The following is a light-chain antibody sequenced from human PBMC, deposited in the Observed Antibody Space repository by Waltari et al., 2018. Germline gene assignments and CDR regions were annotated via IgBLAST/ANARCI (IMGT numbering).Light chain of an antibody. CDR3: MEALQSVT. CDR2: LGS. V-gene: IGKV2-28*01. J-gene: IGKJ5*01. Sequence: DIVMTQSPLSLPVTPGEPASISCRSSQSLLHSNGYNYLDWYLQKPGQSPQILIYLGSNRASGVPDRFSGSGSGTDFTLKISRVEAEDAGVYYCMEALQSVTIGQGTRLETK. CDR1: QSLLHSNGYNY.